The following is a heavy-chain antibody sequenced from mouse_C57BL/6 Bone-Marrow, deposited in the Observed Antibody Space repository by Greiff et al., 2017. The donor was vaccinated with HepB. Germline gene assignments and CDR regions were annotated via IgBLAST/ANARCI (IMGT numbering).Heavy chain of an antibody. J-gene: IGHJ3*01. CDR1: GFTFSSYA. V-gene: IGHV5-4*01. D-gene: IGHD2-5*01. CDR2: ISDGGSYT. Sequence: EVHLVESGGGLVKPGGSLKLSCAASGFTFSSYAMSWVRQTPEKRLEWVATISDGGSYTYYPDNVKGRFTISRDNAKNNLYLQMSHLKSEDTAMYYCAREGYSNYERFAYWGQGTLVTVSA. CDR3: AREGYSNYERFAY.